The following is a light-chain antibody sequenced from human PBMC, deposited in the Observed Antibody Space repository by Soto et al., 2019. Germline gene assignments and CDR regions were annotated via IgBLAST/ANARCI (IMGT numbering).Light chain of an antibody. CDR3: VLYMTGGTWV. J-gene: IGLJ3*02. V-gene: IGLV8-61*01. CDR2: NTN. CDR1: SGSVSTNDY. Sequence: QTVVTQEPSFSVFPVAAVTLTRCLNSGSVSTNDYPAWYQQTPGQDPRALIYNTNTRSSGVPYRFSGSSLGNKAALTISGAQADDESDYYCVLYMTGGTWVFGGGTKLTVL.